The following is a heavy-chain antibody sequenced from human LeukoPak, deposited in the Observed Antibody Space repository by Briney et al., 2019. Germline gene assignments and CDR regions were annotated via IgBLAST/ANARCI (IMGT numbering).Heavy chain of an antibody. J-gene: IGHJ4*02. CDR2: INSDGSST. CDR1: GFTFSSYW. CDR3: ARSHSYSYGGFDH. V-gene: IGHV3-74*01. D-gene: IGHD5-18*01. Sequence: PGGSLRLSCAASGFTFSSYWMHWVRHAPGKGLVWVSRINSDGSSTSYADSVKGRFTISRDNAKNTLYLQMNSLRAEDTAVYYCARSHSYSYGGFDHWGQGTLVTVSS.